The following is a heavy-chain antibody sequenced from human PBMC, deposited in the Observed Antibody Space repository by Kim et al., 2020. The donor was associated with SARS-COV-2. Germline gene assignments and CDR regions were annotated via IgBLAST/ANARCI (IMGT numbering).Heavy chain of an antibody. J-gene: IGHJ4*02. CDR2: IIPIFGTA. CDR3: ARDPWGTHYYFDY. V-gene: IGHV1-69*13. D-gene: IGHD3-16*01. Sequence: SVKVSCKASGGTFSSYAISWVRQAPGQGLEWMGGIIPIFGTANYAQKFQGRVAITADESTSTAYMELSSLRSEDTAVYYCARDPWGTHYYFDYWGQGTLVTVSS. CDR1: GGTFSSYA.